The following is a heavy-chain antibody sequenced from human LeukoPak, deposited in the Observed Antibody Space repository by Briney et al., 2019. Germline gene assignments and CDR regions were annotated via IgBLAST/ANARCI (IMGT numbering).Heavy chain of an antibody. D-gene: IGHD4-17*01. CDR3: AKEGRYGEYFDY. CDR2: ISNDESDK. CDR1: GFTFSSYA. J-gene: IGHJ4*02. Sequence: HPGGSLRLSCAASGFTFSSYAMHWVRQAPGKGLEWMALISNDESDKYYADSVKGRFTISRDNFKNTLYLQMNSLRAEDTAVYYCAKEGRYGEYFDYWGQGTLVTVSS. V-gene: IGHV3-30*04.